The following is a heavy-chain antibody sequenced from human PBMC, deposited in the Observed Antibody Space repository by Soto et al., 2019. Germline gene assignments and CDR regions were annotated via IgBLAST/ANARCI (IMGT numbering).Heavy chain of an antibody. V-gene: IGHV3-21*01. CDR3: ARAYSGGQFDY. Sequence: EVQLVESGGGLVQPGGSLRLSCAASGFTFSSYKMHWVRQAPGKGLEWASSISSSSSYIYYADSVRGRFTISRDNAKNSVYLQMNSLRAEDTAVYYCARAYSGGQFDYWGQGTLVTVSS. CDR2: ISSSSSYI. J-gene: IGHJ4*02. CDR1: GFTFSSYK. D-gene: IGHD6-19*01.